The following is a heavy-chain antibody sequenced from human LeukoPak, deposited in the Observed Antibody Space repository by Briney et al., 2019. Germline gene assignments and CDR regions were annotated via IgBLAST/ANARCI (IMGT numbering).Heavy chain of an antibody. CDR2: IYHSGTA. V-gene: IGHV4-30-2*01. D-gene: IGHD3-10*01. CDR3: ARGDYYSVFDY. Sequence: SETLSLTCTVSAGSITSDDSYWSWIRQPPGKGLEWIGYIYHSGTAYYNPSLKSRVTMSVDRSKNQFSLKVSSVTAADTAVYYCARGDYYSVFDYWGQGTLVTVSS. J-gene: IGHJ4*02. CDR1: AGSITSDDSY.